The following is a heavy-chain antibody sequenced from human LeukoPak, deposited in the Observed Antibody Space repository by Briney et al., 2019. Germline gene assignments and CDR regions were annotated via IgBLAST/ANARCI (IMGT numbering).Heavy chain of an antibody. D-gene: IGHD5-12*01. J-gene: IGHJ6*03. CDR1: GFTFSNFW. CDR2: INGDGRSI. V-gene: IGHV3-74*01. CDR3: ARALLIFPSMVATVYYYYMDV. Sequence: GGSLRLSCAASGFTFSNFWMHWVRQAPGKGLVWVSRINGDGRSISYADSVKGRFTISRDNAKNTLYLQMNSLRVEDTAVYYCARALLIFPSMVATVYYYYMDVWGKGTTVTVSS.